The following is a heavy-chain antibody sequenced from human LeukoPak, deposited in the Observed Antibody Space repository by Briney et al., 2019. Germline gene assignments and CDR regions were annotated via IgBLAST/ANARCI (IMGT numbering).Heavy chain of an antibody. CDR3: ARGGYCSSTSCYWGSLDP. D-gene: IGHD2-2*01. CDR1: GFTFSNYA. V-gene: IGHV3-23*01. CDR2: ISGSGGPT. J-gene: IGHJ5*02. Sequence: GGSLRLSCAASGFTFSNYAINWVRQAPGKGLEWVSSISGSGGPTYYADSVKGRFTISRDNSKNTLYLQMNSLRAEDTAVYYCARGGYCSSTSCYWGSLDPWGQGTLVTVSS.